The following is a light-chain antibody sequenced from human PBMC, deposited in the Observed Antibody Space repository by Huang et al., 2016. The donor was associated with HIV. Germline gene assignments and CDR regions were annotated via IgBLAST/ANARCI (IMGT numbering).Light chain of an antibody. V-gene: IGKV1D-12*01. CDR1: QGVSSW. CDR2: AAY. CDR3: QQTNNFPLT. Sequence: DIQMTQSPSSVSASVGERVTITCRASQGVSSWLAWYQQKPGKAPKLLISAAYSLQSGVPSRVSGSGSGTDFTLSISSLQPEDFSTYYCQQTNNFPLTFGGGTKVEIK. J-gene: IGKJ4*01.